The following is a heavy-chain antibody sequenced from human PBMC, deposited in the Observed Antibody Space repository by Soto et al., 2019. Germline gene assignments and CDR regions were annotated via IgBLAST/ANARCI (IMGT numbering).Heavy chain of an antibody. V-gene: IGHV3-11*01. CDR2: ISNGGSFI. CDR1: GFTFSDYY. Sequence: QVQLVESGGGLVKPGGSLRLSCAASGFTFSDYYMSWIRQAPGKGLEYISYISNGGSFIYYADSVKGRFTISRDTAKTSLYLPMNSLRAEDTALYYCARHRYYEGSVPGYGMDVWGQGTTVTVSS. J-gene: IGHJ6*02. CDR3: ARHRYYEGSVPGYGMDV. D-gene: IGHD3-16*01.